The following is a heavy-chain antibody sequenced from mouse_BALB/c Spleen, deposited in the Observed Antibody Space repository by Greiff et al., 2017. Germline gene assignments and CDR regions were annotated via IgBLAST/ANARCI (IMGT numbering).Heavy chain of an antibody. CDR2: ISSGGSYT. CDR1: GFTFSSYG. J-gene: IGHJ4*01. CDR3: ARQGDIGYAMDY. V-gene: IGHV5-6*02. Sequence: EVMLVESGGDLVKPGGSLKLSCAASGFTFSSYGMSWVRQTPDTRLEWVATISSGGSYTYYPDSVKGRFTISRDNAKNTLYLQMSSLKSEDTAMYYGARQGDIGYAMDYWGEGTTVTVAS.